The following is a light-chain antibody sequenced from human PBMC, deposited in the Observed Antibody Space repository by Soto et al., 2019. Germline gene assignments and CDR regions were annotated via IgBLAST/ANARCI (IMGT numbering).Light chain of an antibody. Sequence: QSALTQPASVSGSPGQSITISCTGTSSDVGSYNLVSWYQHHPGKTPKLMIYEVSKRPSGVFDRFSGSKSGNTASLTISGLQAEDEADYYCCSYAGSGTLVFGGGTKLTVL. CDR3: CSYAGSGTLV. J-gene: IGLJ2*01. V-gene: IGLV2-23*02. CDR1: SSDVGSYNL. CDR2: EVS.